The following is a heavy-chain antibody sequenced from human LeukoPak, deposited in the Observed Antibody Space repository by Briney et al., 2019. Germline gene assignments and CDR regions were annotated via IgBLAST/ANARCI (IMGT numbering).Heavy chain of an antibody. Sequence: GGSLRLSCAASGFTFSNYAMSWVRQAPGKGLEWVSGISDSGDSTYYADSVKGRFTISRDNSKNTLYPQMNSLRAEDTAIYYCAXTKIVATFFDYWGQGTLVTXSS. CDR2: ISDSGDST. J-gene: IGHJ4*02. D-gene: IGHD5-12*01. V-gene: IGHV3-23*01. CDR3: AXTKIVATFFDY. CDR1: GFTFSNYA.